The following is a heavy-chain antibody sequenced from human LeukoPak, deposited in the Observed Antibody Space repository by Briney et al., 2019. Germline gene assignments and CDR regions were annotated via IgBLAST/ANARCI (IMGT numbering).Heavy chain of an antibody. CDR2: INPNSGGT. CDR1: GYTFTGYY. CDR3: ARSLPHINWFDP. D-gene: IGHD1-26*01. J-gene: IGHJ5*02. V-gene: IGHV1-2*04. Sequence: ASVKVSCKASGYTFTGYYMHWVRQAPGQGLEWMGWINPNSGGTNYAQKFQGWVTMTRDTSISTAYVELSRLRSDDTAVYYCARSLPHINWFDPWGQGTLVTVSS.